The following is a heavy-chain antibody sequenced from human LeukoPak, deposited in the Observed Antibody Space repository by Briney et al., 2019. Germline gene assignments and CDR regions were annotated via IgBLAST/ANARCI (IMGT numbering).Heavy chain of an antibody. CDR1: GGSISDGTYY. CDR2: IHHSGST. Sequence: PSETLSLTCTVSGGSISDGTYYWGWIRQPPGKGLEWIGTIHHSGSTNYNPSLKSRVTISVDTSKNQFSLKLSSVTAADTAVYYCARGAINVLLWFGELAPFDYWGQGTLVTVSS. V-gene: IGHV4-39*07. J-gene: IGHJ4*02. D-gene: IGHD3-10*01. CDR3: ARGAINVLLWFGELAPFDY.